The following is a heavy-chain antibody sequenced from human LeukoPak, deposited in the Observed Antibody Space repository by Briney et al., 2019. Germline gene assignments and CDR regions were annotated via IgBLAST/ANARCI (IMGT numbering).Heavy chain of an antibody. CDR3: ATIKYYDILTGYIGDAFDI. Sequence: ASVEVSCKVSGYTLTELSMHWVRQAPGKGLEWMGGFDPEDGETIYAQKFQGRVTMTEDTSTDTAYMELSSLRSEDTAVYYCATIKYYDILTGYIGDAFDIWGQGTMVTVSS. CDR2: FDPEDGET. J-gene: IGHJ3*02. CDR1: GYTLTELS. D-gene: IGHD3-9*01. V-gene: IGHV1-24*01.